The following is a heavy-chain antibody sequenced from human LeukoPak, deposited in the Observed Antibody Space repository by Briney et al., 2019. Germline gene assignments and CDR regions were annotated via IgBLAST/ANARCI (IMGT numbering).Heavy chain of an antibody. Sequence: PGGSLRLSCAASGFTFNNYAMNWVRQAPGKGLEWVSVITSSGSTYYADSVKGRFTISRDTSKNTLYLQMNSLRAEDTAIYYCAEALYGDYDFDCWGRGTLVTVSS. CDR1: GFTFNNYA. D-gene: IGHD4-17*01. V-gene: IGHV3-23*01. CDR2: ITSSGST. J-gene: IGHJ4*02. CDR3: AEALYGDYDFDC.